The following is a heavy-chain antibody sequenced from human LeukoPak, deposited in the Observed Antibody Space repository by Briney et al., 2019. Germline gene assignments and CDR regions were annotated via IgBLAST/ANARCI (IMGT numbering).Heavy chain of an antibody. CDR2: LSGSGITT. D-gene: IGHD4-17*01. V-gene: IGHV3-23*01. CDR3: ARGMDTVTTIGFQH. CDR1: GFTFSNSA. J-gene: IGHJ1*01. Sequence: GGSLRLSCAASGFTFSNSAMSWVRQAPGKGLEWVSTLSGSGITTYYADSVKGRFTISRDNSKNTLYLQMNSLRAEDTAVYYCARGMDTVTTIGFQHWGQGTLVTVSS.